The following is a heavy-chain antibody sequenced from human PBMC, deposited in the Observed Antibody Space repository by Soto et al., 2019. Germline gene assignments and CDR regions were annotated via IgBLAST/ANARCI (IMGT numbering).Heavy chain of an antibody. D-gene: IGHD2-21*01. Sequence: QVQLVQSGAEVKKPGSSVKVSCKASGGIFSTYSIGWVRQAPEQGLEWMGGIIPIVGTTKYAQKFQGRVTITADESTRTAYMELTSLKSEDTAVYYCAREFVVVMDATPLKSNHFDSWGQGTLVTVSS. J-gene: IGHJ4*02. CDR1: GGIFSTYS. CDR2: IIPIVGTT. V-gene: IGHV1-69*12. CDR3: AREFVVVMDATPLKSNHFDS.